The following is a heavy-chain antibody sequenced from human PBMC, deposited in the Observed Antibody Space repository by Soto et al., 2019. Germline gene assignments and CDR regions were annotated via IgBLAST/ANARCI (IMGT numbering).Heavy chain of an antibody. J-gene: IGHJ3*02. CDR3: ARDRAGDDAFDI. CDR1: GFTFSSYW. CDR2: ISSSGSTI. D-gene: IGHD7-27*01. Sequence: GGSLRLSCAASGFTFSSYWMSWVRQAPGKGLEWVSYISSSGSTIYYADSVKGRFTISRDNAKNSLYLQMNSLRAEDTAVYYCARDRAGDDAFDIWGQGTMVTVSS. V-gene: IGHV3-48*04.